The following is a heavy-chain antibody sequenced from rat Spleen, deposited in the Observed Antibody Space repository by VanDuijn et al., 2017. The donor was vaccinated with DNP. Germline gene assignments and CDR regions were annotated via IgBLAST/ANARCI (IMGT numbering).Heavy chain of an antibody. CDR2: ISYSGTT. Sequence: EVQLQESGPGHVKPSHSLSLTCSVTGYSITSNYWGWIRKFPGNKMEWMGYISYSGTTGYNPSLRSRISITRDTSKNQFLLQVNSVTTEDTGTYYCARYRITTRDYFDFWGQGVMVTVSS. V-gene: IGHV3-1*01. D-gene: IGHD1-10*01. CDR1: GYSITSNY. J-gene: IGHJ2*01. CDR3: ARYRITTRDYFDF.